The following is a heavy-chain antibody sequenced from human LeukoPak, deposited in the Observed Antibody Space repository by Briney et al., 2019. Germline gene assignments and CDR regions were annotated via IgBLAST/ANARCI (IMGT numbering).Heavy chain of an antibody. D-gene: IGHD4-17*01. V-gene: IGHV3-30*18. J-gene: IGHJ4*02. Sequence: PGGSLRLSCAASGFTFSSYGMHWVRQAPGKGLEWVAVISYDGSNKYYADSVKGRFTISRDNSKNTLYLQMNSLRAEDTAVYYCAKVLHDYGDYADYWGQGTLVTVSS. CDR1: GFTFSSYG. CDR2: ISYDGSNK. CDR3: AKVLHDYGDYADY.